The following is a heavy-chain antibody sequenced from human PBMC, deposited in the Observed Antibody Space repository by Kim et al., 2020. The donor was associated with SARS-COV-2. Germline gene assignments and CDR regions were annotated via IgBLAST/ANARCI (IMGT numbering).Heavy chain of an antibody. D-gene: IGHD2-15*01. CDR3: ARDLALCSGGSCQDFDY. V-gene: IGHV3-30*07. Sequence: VTGRFTISGDNSKNTLDLQMTSLRAEDTAVYYCARDLALCSGGSCQDFDYWGQGTLVTVSS. J-gene: IGHJ4*02.